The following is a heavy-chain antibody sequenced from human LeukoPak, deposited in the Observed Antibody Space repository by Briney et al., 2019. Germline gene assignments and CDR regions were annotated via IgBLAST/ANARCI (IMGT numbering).Heavy chain of an antibody. CDR2: INHSGST. CDR1: GGSFSGYY. V-gene: IGHV4-34*01. J-gene: IGHJ3*02. D-gene: IGHD3-22*01. Sequence: SETLSLTCAVYGGSFSGYYWSWIRQPPGKGLEWIGEINHSGSTNYNPSLKSRVTISVDTSKTQFSLKLSSVTAADTAVYYCARAGATYYYDSSGYGGYAFDIWGQGTMVTVSS. CDR3: ARAGATYYYDSSGYGGYAFDI.